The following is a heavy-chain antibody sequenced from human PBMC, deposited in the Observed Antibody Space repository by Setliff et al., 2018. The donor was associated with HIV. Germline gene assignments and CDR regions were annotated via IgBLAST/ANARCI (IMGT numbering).Heavy chain of an antibody. CDR1: GFTFSTYG. D-gene: IGHD1-26*01. Sequence: PGGSLRLSCAASGFTFSTYGMSWVRQTPGKGLEWVSGITASGPNTYYTDSVKGRFTISRDNSKNTLYLQMNSLRAEDTALYYCAKDVPKSYSESFLNYWGQGTLVTVSS. V-gene: IGHV3-23*01. CDR2: ITASGPNT. CDR3: AKDVPKSYSESFLNY. J-gene: IGHJ4*02.